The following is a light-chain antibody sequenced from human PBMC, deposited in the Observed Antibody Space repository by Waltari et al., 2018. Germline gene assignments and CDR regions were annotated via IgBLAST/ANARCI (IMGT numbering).Light chain of an antibody. CDR2: DAS. J-gene: IGKJ2*01. CDR1: QDISNY. CDR3: QQYDNFPPMYT. V-gene: IGKV1-33*01. Sequence: DIQMTQSPSSLSASVGDRVTITCQASQDISNYLNWYQQKPGKAPKLLIYDASNLETGVPSMVSGSGSGTDFTVTISSLQPEDIATYYCQQYDNFPPMYTFGQGTKLEIK.